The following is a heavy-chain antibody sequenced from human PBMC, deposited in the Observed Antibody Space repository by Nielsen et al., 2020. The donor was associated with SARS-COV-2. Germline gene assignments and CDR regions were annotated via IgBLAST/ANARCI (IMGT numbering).Heavy chain of an antibody. V-gene: IGHV3-48*03. CDR2: INYGDSII. CDR3: ARGQFSGEYGRGACDI. CDR1: GFSFSEYE. Sequence: GESLKISCAASGFSFSEYEMNWVRQAPGKGLEWVSYINYGDSIIWYADSVKGRFTISRDNAKDLLYLQKNNLRADDTALYFCARGQFSGEYGRGACDIWGQGTTVTVSS. J-gene: IGHJ3*02. D-gene: IGHD1-26*01.